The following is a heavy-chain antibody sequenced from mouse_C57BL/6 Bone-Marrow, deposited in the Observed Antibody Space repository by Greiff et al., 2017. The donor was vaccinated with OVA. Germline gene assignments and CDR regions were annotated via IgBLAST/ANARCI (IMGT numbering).Heavy chain of an antibody. V-gene: IGHV1-55*01. CDR2: IYPGSGST. Sequence: QVQLQQPGAELVKPGASVKMSCKASGYTFTSYWITWVKQRPGQGLEWIGDIYPGSGSTNYNEKFKSKATLTVDTSSSTAYMQLSSLTSEDYAVYYCARSRLLYRKDFDYWGQGTTLTVSS. D-gene: IGHD2-12*01. CDR1: GYTFTSYW. J-gene: IGHJ2*01. CDR3: ARSRLLYRKDFDY.